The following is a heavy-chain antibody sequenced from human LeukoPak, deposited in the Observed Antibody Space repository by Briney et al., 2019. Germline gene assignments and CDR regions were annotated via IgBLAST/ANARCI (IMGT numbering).Heavy chain of an antibody. CDR1: GGTFSSYA. V-gene: IGHV1-69*13. CDR3: ARVRSSNINLPYWYFDL. Sequence: SAKVSCKASGGTFSSYAISWVRQAPGQGLEWMGGIIPIFGTANYAQKFQGRVTITADESTSTAYMELSSLRSEDTAVYYCARVRSSNINLPYWYFDLWGRGALVTVSS. CDR2: IIPIFGTA. J-gene: IGHJ2*01. D-gene: IGHD1-14*01.